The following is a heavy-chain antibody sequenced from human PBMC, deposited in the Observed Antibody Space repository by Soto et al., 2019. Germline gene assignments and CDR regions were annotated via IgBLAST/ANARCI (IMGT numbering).Heavy chain of an antibody. CDR1: GGSISTVNFC. V-gene: IGHV4-30-4*01. J-gene: IGHJ4*02. CDR2: IYNGGST. CDR3: XXXXXXXXXXY. Sequence: QVQLQESGPGLVKPSQTLSLTCTVSGGSISTVNFCWSWIRQSPDKGLEWIGHIYNGGSTYNNPSLNSRVSISVDTSKNQFSLKLSSVXXXXXXXXXXXXXXXXXXXXYWGQGTLVTVSS.